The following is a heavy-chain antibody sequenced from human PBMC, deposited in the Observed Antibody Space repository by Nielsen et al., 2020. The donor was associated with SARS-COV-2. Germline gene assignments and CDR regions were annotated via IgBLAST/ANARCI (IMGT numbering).Heavy chain of an antibody. Sequence: GESLKISCAASEFTFGAYSMNWVRQAPGKGLEWVSSISSGSSYIYYADSVKGRFTISRDNSKNTLYLQMNSLRAEDTAVYYCANGGLLGYCTGGSCFDLWGQGTLVTVSS. J-gene: IGHJ5*02. CDR1: EFTFGAYS. CDR3: ANGGLLGYCTGGSCFDL. V-gene: IGHV3-21*04. D-gene: IGHD2-8*02. CDR2: ISSGSSYI.